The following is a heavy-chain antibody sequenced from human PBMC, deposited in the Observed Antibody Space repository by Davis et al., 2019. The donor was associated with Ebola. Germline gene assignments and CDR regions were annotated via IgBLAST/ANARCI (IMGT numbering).Heavy chain of an antibody. J-gene: IGHJ3*01. D-gene: IGHD2/OR15-2a*01. CDR1: GFTFSTYV. CDR2: LGTSADT. V-gene: IGHV3-23*01. Sequence: GGSLRLSCSASGFTFSTYVMSWVRQAPGKGLEWVSTLGTSADTYYADSVKGRFTISRDNSRNTLYLQMSGLRVEDTAIYYCAKDNRNIWSEVWGQGTMVTVSS. CDR3: AKDNRNIWSEV.